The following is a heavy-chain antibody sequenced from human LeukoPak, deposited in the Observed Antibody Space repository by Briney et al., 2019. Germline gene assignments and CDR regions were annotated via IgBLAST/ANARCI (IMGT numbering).Heavy chain of an antibody. CDR1: GFTFSDYW. CDR2: VNRDGSST. D-gene: IGHD6-19*01. V-gene: IGHV3-74*01. CDR3: ARAPEWLIFDY. J-gene: IGHJ4*02. Sequence: PGGSLRLSCAASGFTFSDYWMHWVRQAPGKGLVWVSRVNRDGSSTSYADSVKGRFTISRHNSKNTLYLQMNSLRAEDTAVYYCARAPEWLIFDYWGQGTLVTVSS.